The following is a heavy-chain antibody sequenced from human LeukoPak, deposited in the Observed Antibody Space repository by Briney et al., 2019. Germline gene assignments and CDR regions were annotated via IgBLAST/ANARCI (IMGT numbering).Heavy chain of an antibody. CDR2: INAGNGNT. CDR1: GYTFTSYA. D-gene: IGHD5-12*01. V-gene: IGHV1-3*01. CDR3: ARDRGLRYRSGAFDI. Sequence: VASVKVSCKASGYTFTSYAMHWVRQAPGQRLEWMGWINAGNGNTKYSQKFQGRVTITRDTSASTAYMELSSLRSEDTAVYYCARDRGLRYRSGAFDIWGQGTMVTVSS. J-gene: IGHJ3*02.